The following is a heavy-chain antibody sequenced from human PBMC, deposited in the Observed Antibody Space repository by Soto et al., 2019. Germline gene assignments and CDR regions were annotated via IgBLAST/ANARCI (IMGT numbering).Heavy chain of an antibody. V-gene: IGHV3-11*01. CDR1: GFTFTDYY. J-gene: IGHJ4*02. CDR3: TRDPRLSDY. Sequence: GGSLRLSCAASGFTFTDYYMTWIRQAPGKGMEYISYISGSGTVIEYADSVRGRFTVSRDNAQNSLFLQLNSLRAEDSAVYYCTRDPRLSDYWGQGTLVTVSS. CDR2: ISGSGTVI.